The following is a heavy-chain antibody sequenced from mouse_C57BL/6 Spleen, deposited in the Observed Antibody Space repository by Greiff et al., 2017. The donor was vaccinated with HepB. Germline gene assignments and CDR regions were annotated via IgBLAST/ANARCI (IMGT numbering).Heavy chain of an antibody. Sequence: VQLQQSDAELVKPGASVKISCKVSGYTFTDHTIHWMKQRPEQGLEWIGYIYPRDGSTKYNEKFKGKATLTADKSSSTAYMQLNSLTSEDSAVYCCANYGSSSYWYFDVWGTGTTVTVSS. CDR1: GYTFTDHT. CDR3: ANYGSSSYWYFDV. J-gene: IGHJ1*03. D-gene: IGHD1-1*01. CDR2: IYPRDGST. V-gene: IGHV1-78*01.